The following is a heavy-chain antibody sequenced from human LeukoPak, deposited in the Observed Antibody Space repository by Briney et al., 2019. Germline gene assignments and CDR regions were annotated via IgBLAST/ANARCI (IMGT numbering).Heavy chain of an antibody. D-gene: IGHD3-22*01. V-gene: IGHV3-11*04. CDR3: ASPEVNSGYYKPEYFQH. Sequence: PGGSLRLSCVVSGFTFSNSAMNWIRQAPGKGLEWVSYISSSGSTIYYADSVKGRFTISRDNAKNSLYLQMNSLRAEDTAVYYCASPEVNSGYYKPEYFQHWGQGTLVTVSS. CDR2: ISSSGSTI. CDR1: GFTFSNSA. J-gene: IGHJ1*01.